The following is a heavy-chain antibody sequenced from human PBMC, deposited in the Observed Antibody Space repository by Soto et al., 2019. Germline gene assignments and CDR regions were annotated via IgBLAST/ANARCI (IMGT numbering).Heavy chain of an antibody. D-gene: IGHD3-10*01. CDR3: AGNLWFGELPYFDY. Sequence: SETLSLTCTVSGGSISSSSYYWGWIRQPPGKGLEWIGSIYYSGSTYYNPSLKSRVTISVDTSKNQFSLKLSSVTAADTAVYYCAGNLWFGELPYFDYWGQGTLVTVSS. J-gene: IGHJ4*02. CDR1: GGSISSSSYY. V-gene: IGHV4-39*01. CDR2: IYYSGST.